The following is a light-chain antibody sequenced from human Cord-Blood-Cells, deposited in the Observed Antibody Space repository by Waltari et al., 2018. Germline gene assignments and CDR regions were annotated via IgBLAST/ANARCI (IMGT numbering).Light chain of an antibody. J-gene: IGKJ2*03. CDR1: QCISSY. CDR2: SAS. CDR3: QQSYSTPYS. Sequence: DIQMTQSPSSLSASVGERVTITCRASQCISSYLNLYQKKTGRAPKHMIYSASSLQSGVTSRFSGSESVTDSTLTISRLKPQDFAPYYCQQSYSTPYSFGQGTKLESK. V-gene: IGKV1-39*01.